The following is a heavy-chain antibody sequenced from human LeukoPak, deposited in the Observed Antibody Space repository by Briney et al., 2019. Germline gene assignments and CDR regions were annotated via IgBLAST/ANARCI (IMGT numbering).Heavy chain of an antibody. J-gene: IGHJ5*02. Sequence: ASVKVSCKAFGYTFTSNYMHWVRQAPGQGPEWMGVISPSGGSTTYAQKFQGRVTLTRDMSTSTDYLELSSLRSEDTAVYYCARGSIVVKARFDPWGQGTLVTVSS. CDR3: ARGSIVVKARFDP. CDR2: ISPSGGST. CDR1: GYTFTSNY. V-gene: IGHV1-46*01. D-gene: IGHD2-2*01.